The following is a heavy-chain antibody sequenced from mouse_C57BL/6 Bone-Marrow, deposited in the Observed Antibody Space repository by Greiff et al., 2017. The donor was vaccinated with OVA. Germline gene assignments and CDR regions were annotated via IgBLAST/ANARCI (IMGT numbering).Heavy chain of an antibody. CDR3: ARETAQATSFDY. D-gene: IGHD3-2*02. Sequence: EVKLMESGGGLVKPGGSLKLSCAASGFTFSSYAMSWVRQTPEKRLEWVATISDGGSYTYYPDNVKGRFTISRDNAKNNLYLQMSHLKSEDTAMYYCARETAQATSFDYWGQGTTRTVSS. V-gene: IGHV5-4*01. CDR2: ISDGGSYT. CDR1: GFTFSSYA. J-gene: IGHJ2*01.